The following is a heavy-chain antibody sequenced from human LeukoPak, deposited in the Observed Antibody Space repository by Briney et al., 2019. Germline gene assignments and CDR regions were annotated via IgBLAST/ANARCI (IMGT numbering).Heavy chain of an antibody. CDR2: ISAYNGNT. Sequence: ASVKVSCRASGYKFTSYGISWVRQAPGQGLDWMGWISAYNGNTNYAHNLQGRVTMTTDTSTSTAYMELRSLRSDDTAVYYCARGAAENWFDPWGQGTLVTVSS. CDR1: GYKFTSYG. CDR3: ARGAAENWFDP. V-gene: IGHV1-18*01. D-gene: IGHD2-15*01. J-gene: IGHJ5*02.